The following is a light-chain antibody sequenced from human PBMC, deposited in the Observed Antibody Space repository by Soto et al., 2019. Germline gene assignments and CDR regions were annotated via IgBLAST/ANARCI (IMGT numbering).Light chain of an antibody. V-gene: IGKV1-5*03. CDR1: QDVTGW. J-gene: IGKJ5*01. CDR2: EAS. Sequence: QMTQSPSSVSASVGDRFTITCRASQDVTGWLAWYQQKPGKAPKLLIYEASTLERGVPSRFSGLRSGTEFTLSVSSLQPDDFATYYCQQYNDSFPYTFGQGTRLEIK. CDR3: QQYNDSFPYT.